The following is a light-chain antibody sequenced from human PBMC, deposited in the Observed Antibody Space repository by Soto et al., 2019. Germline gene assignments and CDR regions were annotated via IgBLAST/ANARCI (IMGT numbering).Light chain of an antibody. Sequence: EIGLTQSPGTLSLSPGETATLSCRAIQSVSSIYLAWYQQKPGQAPRLLIYGASSRATGIPDRFSGSGSGTDFTLTISRLEPEDFAVYYCQQYGSSPGWTFGQGTKVDIK. CDR2: GAS. CDR3: QQYGSSPGWT. V-gene: IGKV3-20*01. J-gene: IGKJ1*01. CDR1: QSVSSIY.